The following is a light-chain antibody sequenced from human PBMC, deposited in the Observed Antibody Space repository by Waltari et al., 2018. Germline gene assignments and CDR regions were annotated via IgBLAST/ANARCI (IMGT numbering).Light chain of an antibody. CDR3: QTWGTGIWV. CDR2: LNSDGSH. CDR1: RGHSSYA. Sequence: QLVLTHSPSPSASLGASVKLTCTLSRGHSSYAIAWHQQQPEKGPRYLMKLNSDGSHSKGDGIPDRFSGSSSGAERYLTISSLQSEDEADYYCQTWGTGIWVFGGGTKLTVL. V-gene: IGLV4-69*01. J-gene: IGLJ3*02.